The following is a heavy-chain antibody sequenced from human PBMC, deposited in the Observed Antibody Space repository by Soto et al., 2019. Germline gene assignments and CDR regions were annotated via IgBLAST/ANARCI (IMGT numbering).Heavy chain of an antibody. CDR2: IYTSGSA. J-gene: IGHJ5*02. D-gene: IGHD1-26*01. CDR3: ARNGPGARTSGRFDP. CDR1: GGSISSYY. Sequence: PSETLSLTCTVSGGSISSYYWSWIRQPAGKGLEWIGRIYTSGSANYNPSLKSRVTMSVDTSKNQFSLKLSSVTAADTAVYYCARNGPGARTSGRFDPWGQGTLVTVSS. V-gene: IGHV4-4*07.